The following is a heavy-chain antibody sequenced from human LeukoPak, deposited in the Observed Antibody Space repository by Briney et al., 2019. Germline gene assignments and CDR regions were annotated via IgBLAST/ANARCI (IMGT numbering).Heavy chain of an antibody. CDR1: GFTFSTYA. V-gene: IGHV3-30*04. D-gene: IGHD1-1*01. CDR3: ARPTTRIVIMQEFPDS. CDR2: ISHDGTKK. Sequence: GGSLRLSCAASGFTFSTYAMHWVRQAPGKGLEWVAVISHDGTKKYYADSVKGRFTVSRDNSKNTLYLQMNSLRADDTAVYYCARPTTRIVIMQEFPDSWGQGTLVTVSS. J-gene: IGHJ4*02.